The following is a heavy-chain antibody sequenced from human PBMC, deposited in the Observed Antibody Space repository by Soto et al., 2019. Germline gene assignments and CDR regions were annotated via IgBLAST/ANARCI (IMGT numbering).Heavy chain of an antibody. CDR1: CGSISNYY. J-gene: IGHJ5*02. D-gene: IGHD3-9*01. V-gene: IGHV4-59*01. Sequence: PSETLSLTCTVSCGSISNYYWTWVRQPPGKGLEWIGCVYYSGSTNYNPSLESRVTISIDASKNQFSLKMKSVTAADTAVYYCVRDYLLTGFDPWGQGALVTVSS. CDR3: VRDYLLTGFDP. CDR2: VYYSGST.